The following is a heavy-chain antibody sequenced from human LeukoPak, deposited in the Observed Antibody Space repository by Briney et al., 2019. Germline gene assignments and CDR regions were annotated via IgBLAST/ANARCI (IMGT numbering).Heavy chain of an antibody. J-gene: IGHJ6*02. Sequence: ASVKVSCKASGGTFSSYAISWVRQAPGQGLEWMGRIIPILGIANYAQKFQGRVTITADKSTSTAYIELSSLRSEDTAVYYCAREIVATAAAPYYYYGMDAWGQGTTVTVSS. V-gene: IGHV1-69*04. D-gene: IGHD5-12*01. CDR2: IIPILGIA. CDR1: GGTFSSYA. CDR3: AREIVATAAAPYYYYGMDA.